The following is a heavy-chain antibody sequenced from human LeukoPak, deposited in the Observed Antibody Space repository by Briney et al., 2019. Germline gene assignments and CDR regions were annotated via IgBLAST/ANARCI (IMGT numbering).Heavy chain of an antibody. CDR1: GGSISSYY. CDR3: ARIVVGANGYTWFDP. J-gene: IGHJ5*02. CDR2: IYYSGST. V-gene: IGHV4-59*08. Sequence: SETLSLTCTVSGGSISSYYWSWIRQPPGKGLEWIGYIYYSGSTNYNPSLKSRATISVDTSKNRFSLKLSSVTAADTAVYYCARIVVGANGYTWFDPWGQGTLVTVSS. D-gene: IGHD3-22*01.